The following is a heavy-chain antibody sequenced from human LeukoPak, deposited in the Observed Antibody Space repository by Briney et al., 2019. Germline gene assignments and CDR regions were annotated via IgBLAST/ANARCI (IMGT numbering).Heavy chain of an antibody. CDR2: ISGSGGST. J-gene: IGHJ4*02. CDR3: ARAYGYYFDISGYFDDY. Sequence: GGSLRLSCAASGFTFSSYGMSWVRQAPGKGLEWVSAISGSGGSTYYADSVKGRFTISRDNSKNTLYLQMNSLRAEDTAVYYCARAYGYYFDISGYFDDYWGQGTLVTVSS. V-gene: IGHV3-23*01. D-gene: IGHD3-22*01. CDR1: GFTFSSYG.